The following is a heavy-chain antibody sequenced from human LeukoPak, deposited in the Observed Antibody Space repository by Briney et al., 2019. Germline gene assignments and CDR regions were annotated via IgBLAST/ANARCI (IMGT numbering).Heavy chain of an antibody. CDR3: ARDGALGSRRFNFDQ. D-gene: IGHD1-26*01. Sequence: PGGSLRLSCAVSGFTFSSYGMHWVRQAPGKGLEWVAVIWYDGSNKYYADSVKGRFTISRDDSKSTLYLQMNSLRAEDTAVYYCARDGALGSRRFNFDQWGQGTLVTVSS. CDR2: IWYDGSNK. J-gene: IGHJ4*02. V-gene: IGHV3-33*01. CDR1: GFTFSSYG.